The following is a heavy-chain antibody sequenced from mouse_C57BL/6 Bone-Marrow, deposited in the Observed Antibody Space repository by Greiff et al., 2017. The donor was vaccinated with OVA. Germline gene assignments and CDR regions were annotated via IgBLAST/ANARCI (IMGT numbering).Heavy chain of an antibody. V-gene: IGHV5-6*01. CDR3: ARGYWGY. CDR2: ISSGGSYT. Sequence: VQLKESGGDLVKPGGSLKLSCAASGFTFSSYGMSWVRQTPDKRLEWVATISSGGSYTYYPDSVKGRFTISRDNAKNTLYLQMSSLKSEDTAMYYCARGYWGYWGQGTTLTVSS. J-gene: IGHJ2*01. D-gene: IGHD1-2*01. CDR1: GFTFSSYG.